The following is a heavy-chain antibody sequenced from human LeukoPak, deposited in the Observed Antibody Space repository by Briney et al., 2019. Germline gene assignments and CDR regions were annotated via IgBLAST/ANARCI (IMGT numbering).Heavy chain of an antibody. CDR3: ARDVIDCSSTSCSNWFDP. V-gene: IGHV3-53*01. Sequence: GGSLRLSCAASGFTVSSNYMSWVRQAPRKGLEWVSVIYSGGSTYYADSVKGRFTISRDNSKNTLYLQMNSLRAEDTAVYYCARDVIDCSSTSCSNWFDPWGQGTLVTVSS. J-gene: IGHJ5*02. CDR1: GFTVSSNY. CDR2: IYSGGST. D-gene: IGHD2-2*01.